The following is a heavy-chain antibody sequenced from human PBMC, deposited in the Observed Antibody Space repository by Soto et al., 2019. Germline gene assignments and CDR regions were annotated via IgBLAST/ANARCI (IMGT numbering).Heavy chain of an antibody. D-gene: IGHD6-19*01. J-gene: IGHJ6*03. Sequence: GGSLRLSCAASGFTFSSYWMHWVRQAPGKGLVWVSRINSDGSSRSYADSVKGRFTISRDNAKNTLYLQMNSLRAEDTAVYYCAREIAVPFYYYYYMDVWGKGTTVTVSS. CDR1: GFTFSSYW. CDR3: AREIAVPFYYYYYMDV. V-gene: IGHV3-74*01. CDR2: INSDGSSR.